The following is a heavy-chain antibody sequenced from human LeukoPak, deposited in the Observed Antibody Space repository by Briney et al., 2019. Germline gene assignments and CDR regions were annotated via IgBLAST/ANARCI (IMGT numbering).Heavy chain of an antibody. CDR1: GFTFRSYA. CDR3: ARRAGAYSHPYDY. J-gene: IGHJ4*02. D-gene: IGHD4/OR15-4a*01. V-gene: IGHV3-30*14. CDR2: VSYDGSNK. Sequence: WGSLRLSCAASGFTFRSYAMHWVRQAPGKGLEWEAAVSYDGSNKKYADSVKGRFTISRDNSKSTLYLQMNSLRAEDTAVYYCARRAGAYSHPYDYWGQGTLVTVSS.